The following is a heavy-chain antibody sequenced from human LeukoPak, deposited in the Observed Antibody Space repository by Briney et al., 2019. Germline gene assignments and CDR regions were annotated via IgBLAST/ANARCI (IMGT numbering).Heavy chain of an antibody. V-gene: IGHV3-30*18. CDR3: AKVQVRYVVYYMDV. CDR1: GFSFSSYA. D-gene: IGHD3-16*01. J-gene: IGHJ6*03. Sequence: PGGSLRLPCAASGFSFSSYAMHWVRQAPGKGLEWVAVISYDGSNKYYADSVKGRFTISRDNSKNTLYLQMNSLRADDTALYYCAKVQVRYVVYYMDVWGKGTTVSVSS. CDR2: ISYDGSNK.